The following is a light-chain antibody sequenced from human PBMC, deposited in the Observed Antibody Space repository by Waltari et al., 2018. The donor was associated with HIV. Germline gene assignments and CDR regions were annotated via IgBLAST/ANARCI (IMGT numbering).Light chain of an antibody. J-gene: IGLJ2*01. CDR2: QDS. CDR3: QAWGSSPV. V-gene: IGLV3-1*01. CDR1: KMGPKF. Sequence: SYELTQPPSVSVSPGQTASITYTGNKMGPKFVCWYQQRPGQSPVVVMYQDSRRPSGIPERFSGSNSGNTATLTISGTQAMDEADYYCQAWGSSPVFGGGTKLTVL.